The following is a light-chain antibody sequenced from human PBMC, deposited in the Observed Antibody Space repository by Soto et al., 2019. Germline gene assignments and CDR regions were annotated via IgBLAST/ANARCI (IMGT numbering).Light chain of an antibody. V-gene: IGKV3-11*01. CDR3: QQRSIWPLT. CDR1: QSINTF. Sequence: EVLLTQSPATLSVSPGESVTLSCRASQSINTFLAWYQQKPGQAPRLLIYDASSRAAGVPARFSGRGSGTDFTLTINSLEPEDIAVYHCQQRSIWPLTFGGGTRVE. J-gene: IGKJ4*01. CDR2: DAS.